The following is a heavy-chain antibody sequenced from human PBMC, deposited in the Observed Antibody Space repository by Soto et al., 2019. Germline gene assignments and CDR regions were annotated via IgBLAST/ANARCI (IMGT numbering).Heavy chain of an antibody. J-gene: IGHJ4*02. CDR2: ISGSGGST. CDR1: GFTFSSYA. V-gene: IGHV3-23*01. Sequence: GGSLRLSCAASGFTFSSYAMSWVRQAPGKGLEWVSAISGSGGSTYCADSVKGRFTISRDNSKNTLYLQMNSLRAEDTAVYYCAKDRYCSGGSCYSAYDYWGQGTLVTVSS. D-gene: IGHD2-15*01. CDR3: AKDRYCSGGSCYSAYDY.